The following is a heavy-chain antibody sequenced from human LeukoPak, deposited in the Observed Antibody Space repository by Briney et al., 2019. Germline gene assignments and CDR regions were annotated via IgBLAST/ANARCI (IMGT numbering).Heavy chain of an antibody. D-gene: IGHD6-19*01. CDR3: ARVRGYSSGWSLLYYYYGMDV. V-gene: IGHV4-59*01. Sequence: SETLSLTCADSGGSLSRYYRSWIRQPPGAGLGWSGHIYYSVSTNYNTSLTCRVTISVDASKNQFCWKLSSVAAADTAVYYCARVRGYSSGWSLLYYYYGMDVWGQGTTVTVSS. CDR1: GGSLSRYY. J-gene: IGHJ6*02. CDR2: IYYSVST.